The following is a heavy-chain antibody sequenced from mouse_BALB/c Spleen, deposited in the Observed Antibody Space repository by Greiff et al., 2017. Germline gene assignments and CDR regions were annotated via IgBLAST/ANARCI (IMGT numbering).Heavy chain of an antibody. V-gene: IGHV5-9-3*01. CDR3: ARRYYGYDEWYFDV. CDR1: GFTFSSYA. D-gene: IGHD2-2*01. J-gene: IGHJ1*01. Sequence: EVKLMESGGGLVKPGGSLKLSCAASGFTFSSYAMSWVRQTPEKRLEWVATISSGGSYTYYPDSVKGRFTISRDNAKNTLYLQMSSLRSEDTAMYYCARRYYGYDEWYFDVWGAGTTVTVSS. CDR2: ISSGGSYT.